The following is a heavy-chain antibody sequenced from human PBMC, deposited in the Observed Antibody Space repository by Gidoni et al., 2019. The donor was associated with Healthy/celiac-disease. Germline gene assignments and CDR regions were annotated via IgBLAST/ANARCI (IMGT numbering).Heavy chain of an antibody. J-gene: IGHJ6*03. V-gene: IGHV3-30*18. CDR3: AKDAVGHTTIGYYMDV. CDR1: GVTSSSYG. CDR2: ISSDGCNK. D-gene: IGHD3-9*01. Sequence: QGQLVESGGGVVQPGRSLRLSGAASGVTSSSYGMPWVRQAPGKSLAWLAVISSDGCNKYYADSVKGRFTLSRDHSKNTLYLQMNSLRAEDTAVYYCAKDAVGHTTIGYYMDVWGKGTTVTVSS.